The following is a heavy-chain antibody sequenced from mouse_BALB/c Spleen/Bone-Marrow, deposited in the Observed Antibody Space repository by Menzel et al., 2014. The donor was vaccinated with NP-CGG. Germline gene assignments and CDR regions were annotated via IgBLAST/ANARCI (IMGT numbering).Heavy chain of an antibody. Sequence: VQLQQSGAELVRSGASVKLSCTASGFNIKDYYMNWVKQRPEQGLEWIGWIDPENGGTEYAPKFQGKATMTGDTSSNTAYLQLSSLTSEDTGVYYCNADPITWGQGTTLTVSS. V-gene: IGHV14-4*02. CDR1: GFNIKDYY. J-gene: IGHJ2*01. CDR3: NADPIT. CDR2: IDPENGGT.